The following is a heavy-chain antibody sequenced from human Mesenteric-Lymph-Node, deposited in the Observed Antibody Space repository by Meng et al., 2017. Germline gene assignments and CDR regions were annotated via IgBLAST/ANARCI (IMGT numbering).Heavy chain of an antibody. Sequence: VLLVEAGGGLLQPWGFLRLSCAASGFTFSSYAMSWVRQAPGRGLEWVSTILGSGGSTYYANSVKGRFTISRDNSKNMVYLQMNSLRAEDTAIYYCAKVVPATHWGQGILVTVSS. V-gene: IGHV3-23*04. J-gene: IGHJ4*02. CDR1: GFTFSSYA. CDR3: AKVVPATH. D-gene: IGHD2-15*01. CDR2: ILGSGGST.